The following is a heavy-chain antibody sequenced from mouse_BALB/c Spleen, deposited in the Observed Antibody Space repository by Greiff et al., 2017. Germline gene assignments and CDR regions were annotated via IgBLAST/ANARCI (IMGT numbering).Heavy chain of an antibody. CDR1: GFTFTDYY. D-gene: IGHD2-3*01. V-gene: IGHV7-3*02. Sequence: EVKLVESGGGLVQPGGSLRLSCATSGFTFTDYYMSWVRQPPGKALEWLGFIRNKANGYTTEYSASVKGRFTISRDNSQSILYLQMNTLRAEDSATYYCARVLYDGYGYYYAMDYWGQGTSVTVSS. CDR2: IRNKANGYTT. J-gene: IGHJ4*01. CDR3: ARVLYDGYGYYYAMDY.